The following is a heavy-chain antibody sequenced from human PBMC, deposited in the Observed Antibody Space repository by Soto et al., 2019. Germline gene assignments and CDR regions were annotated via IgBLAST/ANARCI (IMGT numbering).Heavy chain of an antibody. J-gene: IGHJ4*02. CDR2: IYSGGST. CDR3: ASLMGFDY. Sequence: EVQLVESGGGLVQPGGSLRLSCAASGFTVSSNYMSWVRQAPGKGLEWVSVIYSGGSTYYADSVKGRVTISRDSSKNTLDLQMSSLRAEDTAVYYCASLMGFDYWGQGTLVTVSS. CDR1: GFTVSSNY. V-gene: IGHV3-66*01.